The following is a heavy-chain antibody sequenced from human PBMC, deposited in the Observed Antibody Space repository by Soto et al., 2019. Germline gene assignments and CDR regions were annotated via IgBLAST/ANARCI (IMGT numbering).Heavy chain of an antibody. CDR1: GGSISSYY. V-gene: IGHV4-59*01. D-gene: IGHD3-22*01. CDR2: IYYSGST. J-gene: IGHJ4*02. CDR3: ARGRASHYDSSGYASVYADY. Sequence: KASETLSLTCTVSGGSISSYYWTWIRQPPGKGLEWIGYIYYSGSTNYNPSLKSRVTISVDTSKTHFSLKLSSVTAADTAVYYCARGRASHYDSSGYASVYADYWGQGTLVTVS.